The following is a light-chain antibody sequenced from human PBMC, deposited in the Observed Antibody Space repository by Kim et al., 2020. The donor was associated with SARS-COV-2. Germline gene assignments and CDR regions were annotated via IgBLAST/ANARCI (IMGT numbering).Light chain of an antibody. V-gene: IGKV1-17*03. J-gene: IGKJ1*01. CDR1: QGISNY. CDR3: LQHNSYPRT. Sequence: ASVADRVTITCRASQGISNYLAWFQQKPGKVPERLIYAASSLQSGVPSRCSDSGSGTEFTLTISSLQPEDFATYYCLQHNSYPRTFGQGTKVDIK. CDR2: AAS.